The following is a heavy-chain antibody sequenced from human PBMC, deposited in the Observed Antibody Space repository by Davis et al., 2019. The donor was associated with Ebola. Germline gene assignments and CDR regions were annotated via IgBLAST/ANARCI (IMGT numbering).Heavy chain of an antibody. J-gene: IGHJ5*02. CDR2: IYHIGST. CDR1: GGSLSSSNW. V-gene: IGHV4-4*02. D-gene: IGHD2-21*01. CDR3: ARKSRLGGFDP. Sequence: MPSETLSLTCDVSGGSLSSSNWWSWVRQPPGKGLEWIGEIYHIGSTNYNPSLKSRVTISVDKSKNQFSLKLSSVTAADTAVYYCARKSRLGGFDPWGQGTLVTVSS.